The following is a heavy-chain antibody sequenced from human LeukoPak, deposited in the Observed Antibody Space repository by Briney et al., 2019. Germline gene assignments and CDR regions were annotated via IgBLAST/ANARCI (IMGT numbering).Heavy chain of an antibody. CDR3: ARTIVGATKGGFDY. D-gene: IGHD1-26*01. CDR1: GGTFSSYT. V-gene: IGHV1-69*02. Sequence: ASVTVSCMASGGTFSSYTISWVRQAPGQGLEWMGRIIPVLGIANYAQKFQGRVTITADKSTSTAYMELSSLRSEDTAVYYCARTIVGATKGGFDYWGQGTLVTVSS. J-gene: IGHJ4*02. CDR2: IIPVLGIA.